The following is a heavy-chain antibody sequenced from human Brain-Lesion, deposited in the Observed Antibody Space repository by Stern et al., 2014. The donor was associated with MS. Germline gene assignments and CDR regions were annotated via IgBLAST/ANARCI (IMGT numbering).Heavy chain of an antibody. D-gene: IGHD2-15*01. V-gene: IGHV4-39*01. Sequence: QVQLVESGPGLVKPSETLSLTCTVAGGSVSSTSYAWAWIRQPPGKGLEWIGTIYYSGNTYYSPSLKSRLTISLDTPKNQFSPQLGSVTAADTAVYYCAGEEDIRYCSGGSCTGNWFDPWGQGTLVTVSS. CDR3: AGEEDIRYCSGGSCTGNWFDP. CDR1: GGSVSSTSYA. J-gene: IGHJ5*02. CDR2: IYYSGNT.